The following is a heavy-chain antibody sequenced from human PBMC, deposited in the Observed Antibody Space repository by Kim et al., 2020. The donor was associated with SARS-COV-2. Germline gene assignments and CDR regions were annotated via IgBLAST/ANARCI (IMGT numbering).Heavy chain of an antibody. V-gene: IGHV3-30*01. Sequence: GRITNSRDNSKNTLYLQMNSLRAEDTAVYYCARDLIRLTHTDTAMVIFGYWGQGTLVTVSS. J-gene: IGHJ4*02. D-gene: IGHD5-18*01. CDR3: ARDLIRLTHTDTAMVIFGY.